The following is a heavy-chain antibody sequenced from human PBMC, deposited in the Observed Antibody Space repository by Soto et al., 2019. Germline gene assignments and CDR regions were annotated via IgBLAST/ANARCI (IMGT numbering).Heavy chain of an antibody. D-gene: IGHD3-22*01. CDR2: ISGSGGST. CDR3: AKDNPKVVVHYYYYGMDV. CDR1: GFTFSSYA. Sequence: GGSLRLSCAASGFTFSSYAMSWVRQAPGKGLEWVSAISGSGGSTYYADSVKGRFTISRDNSKNTLYLQMNSLRAEDTAVYYCAKDNPKVVVHYYYYGMDVWGQGTTVTVSS. V-gene: IGHV3-23*01. J-gene: IGHJ6*02.